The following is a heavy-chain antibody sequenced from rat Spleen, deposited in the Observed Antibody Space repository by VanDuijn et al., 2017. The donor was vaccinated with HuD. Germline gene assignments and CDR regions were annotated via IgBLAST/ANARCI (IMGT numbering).Heavy chain of an antibody. D-gene: IGHD4-3*01. Sequence: EVQLQESGPGLVKPSQSLSLTCSVTGYSITSSYRWNWIRKFPGNKLEWMGYINSAGTNNYNPSLKSRISITRDTSKNQFFLQLNSVTTEDTATYYCARKAIRGFDYWGQGVMVTVSS. J-gene: IGHJ2*01. CDR1: GYSITSSYR. V-gene: IGHV3-3*01. CDR3: ARKAIRGFDY. CDR2: INSAGTN.